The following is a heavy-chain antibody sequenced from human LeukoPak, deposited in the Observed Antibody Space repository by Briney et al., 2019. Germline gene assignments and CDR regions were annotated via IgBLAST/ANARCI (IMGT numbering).Heavy chain of an antibody. D-gene: IGHD3-22*01. CDR1: GFTFSSYW. J-gene: IGHJ4*02. CDR3: VRIRHDSSGFDY. Sequence: GGSLRLSCAASGFTFSSYWMNWARQAPGKGLEWVASINHNGNVNYYVDSVKGRFTISRDNAKKSLYLQMNSLRAEDTAVYYCVRIRHDSSGFDYWGQGTLVTVSS. V-gene: IGHV3-7*03. CDR2: INHNGNVN.